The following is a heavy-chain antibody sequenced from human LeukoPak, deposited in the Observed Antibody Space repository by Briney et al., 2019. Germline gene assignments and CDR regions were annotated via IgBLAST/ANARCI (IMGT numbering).Heavy chain of an antibody. V-gene: IGHV3-48*03. Sequence: GGSLRLSCAASRFTFSSYEMNWVRQAPGKGLEWVSYISSSATTILYADSVKGRFTISRDNAKNSLYLQMNSLRAEDTAIYYCARGPGSYGDYFDYWGQGTLVTVSS. CDR3: ARGPGSYGDYFDY. D-gene: IGHD4-17*01. J-gene: IGHJ4*02. CDR1: RFTFSSYE. CDR2: ISSSATTI.